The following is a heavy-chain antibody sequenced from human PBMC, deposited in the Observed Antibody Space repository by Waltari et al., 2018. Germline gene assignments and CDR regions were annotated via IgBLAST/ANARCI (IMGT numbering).Heavy chain of an antibody. CDR3: ARDGAPLDY. D-gene: IGHD3-10*01. Sequence: QVQLVQSGAELKKPGASVKVYCEASGHTFTTYSGTCGGQAPGQGLEWMGGLSPRIGNTIDAEKCRGRVTRPADTSTRTVYVELTSLMYDDTAIYYCARDGAPLDYWGQGTLVTVSS. CDR2: LSPRIGNT. V-gene: IGHV1-18*01. CDR1: GHTFTTYS. J-gene: IGHJ4*02.